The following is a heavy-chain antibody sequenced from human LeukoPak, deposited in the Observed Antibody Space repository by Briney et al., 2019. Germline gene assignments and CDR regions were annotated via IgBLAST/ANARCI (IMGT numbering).Heavy chain of an antibody. D-gene: IGHD5-18*01. CDR2: IYYSGST. V-gene: IGHV4-39*01. CDR1: GGSISSSSYY. J-gene: IGHJ4*02. Sequence: SETLSLTCTVSGGSISSSSYYWGWIRQPPGKGLEWIGTIYYSGSTYYNPSLKSRVILSVDTSNNQFSLMVSFVTAADTAVFYCARQRYSNGLLEFDYWGQGTLVSVSS. CDR3: ARQRYSNGLLEFDY.